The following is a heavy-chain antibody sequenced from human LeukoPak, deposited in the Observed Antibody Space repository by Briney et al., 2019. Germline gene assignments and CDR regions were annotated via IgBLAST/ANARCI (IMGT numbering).Heavy chain of an antibody. Sequence: PSETLSLTCTVSGGSISSYYWSWIRQPPGKGLEWIGYIYYSGSTNYNPSLKSRVTISVDTSKNQFSLKLSSVTAAVTAVYYCWYSSGWYRRTNYYFDYWGQGTLVTVSS. CDR1: GGSISSYY. V-gene: IGHV4-59*08. D-gene: IGHD6-19*01. J-gene: IGHJ4*02. CDR3: WYSSGWYRRTNYYFDY. CDR2: IYYSGST.